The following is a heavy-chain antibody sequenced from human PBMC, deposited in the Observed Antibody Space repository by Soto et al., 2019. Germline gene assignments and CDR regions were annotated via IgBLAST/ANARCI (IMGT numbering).Heavy chain of an antibody. CDR3: AKDRGGNGYPAFDL. CDR1: GFTFSSYA. Sequence: PGGSLRLSCAASGFTFSSYAMSWVRQAPGKGLEWISAVSGSGGSTYYADSVEGRLTISRDTSNNTLYLQMNSLRVDDTAVYYCAKDRGGNGYPAFDLWGQGTMVTVSS. V-gene: IGHV3-23*01. CDR2: VSGSGGST. D-gene: IGHD3-16*01. J-gene: IGHJ3*01.